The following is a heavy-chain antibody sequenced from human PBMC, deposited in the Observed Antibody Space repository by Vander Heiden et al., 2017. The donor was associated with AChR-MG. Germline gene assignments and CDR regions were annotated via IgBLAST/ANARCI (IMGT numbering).Heavy chain of an antibody. CDR1: GSTFSSYA. J-gene: IGHJ6*03. Sequence: EVQLLESGGGLVQPGGSLRLSCAASGSTFSSYAVSWVRQAPGKGLEWVSAISGSGGSTYNADSVKGRFTISRDNSKNTLYLQMNSLRAEDTAVYYCAKESVILTDPYYYYYMDVWGKGTTVTVSS. CDR3: AKESVILTDPYYYYYMDV. CDR2: ISGSGGST. D-gene: IGHD3-9*01. V-gene: IGHV3-23*01.